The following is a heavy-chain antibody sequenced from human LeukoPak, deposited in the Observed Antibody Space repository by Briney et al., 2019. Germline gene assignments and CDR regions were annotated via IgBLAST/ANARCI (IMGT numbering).Heavy chain of an antibody. CDR3: ASHRGAMAKQFDY. Sequence: SETLSLTCTVSGRPISSYYWRWIRQPPGKGLEWIGYIYYSGRTNYNPSLKSRVTISVDTSKNQFSLKLSSVTAADTAVYYCASHRGAMAKQFDYWGQGTLVTVSS. D-gene: IGHD5-18*01. V-gene: IGHV4-59*01. J-gene: IGHJ4*02. CDR1: GRPISSYY. CDR2: IYYSGRT.